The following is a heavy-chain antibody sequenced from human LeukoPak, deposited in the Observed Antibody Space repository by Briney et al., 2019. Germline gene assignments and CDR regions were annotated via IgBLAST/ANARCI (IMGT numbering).Heavy chain of an antibody. CDR1: GRSISSYY. D-gene: IGHD5-18*01. Sequence: SETLSLTCTVSGRSISSYYWSWIRQPPGKGLEWIGYIYYSGSTNYNPSLKSRVTISVDTSKNQFSLKLSSVTAADTAVYYCARTLIRYSEFDCWGQGTLVTVSS. CDR2: IYYSGST. V-gene: IGHV4-59*01. CDR3: ARTLIRYSEFDC. J-gene: IGHJ4*02.